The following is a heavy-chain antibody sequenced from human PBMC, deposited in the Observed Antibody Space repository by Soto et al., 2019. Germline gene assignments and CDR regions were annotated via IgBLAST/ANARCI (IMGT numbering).Heavy chain of an antibody. CDR3: TTNKWYSGXLDA. Sequence: GGSLRLSCAASGFTFSNAWMNWVRQAPGKGLEWVGRIKSKAHGGTTDYATPVKGRFTISRDDSKNTLFLQMNSLKTEDTGVYYCTTNKWYSGXLDAWGLGTTVTVSS. J-gene: IGHJ6*02. D-gene: IGHD1-26*01. CDR2: IKSKAHGGTT. CDR1: GFTFSNAW. V-gene: IGHV3-15*07.